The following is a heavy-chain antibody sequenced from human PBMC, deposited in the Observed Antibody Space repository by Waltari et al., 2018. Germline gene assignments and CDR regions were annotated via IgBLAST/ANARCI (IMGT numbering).Heavy chain of an antibody. J-gene: IGHJ5*02. CDR3: ARPIGTAGTPYWFGP. D-gene: IGHD6-25*01. CDR2: ISSRSAST. Sequence: EVQLLESGGGLIQPGGSLRLSCAASGFTFNHYAMSWVRQAPGKGLEWVSGISSRSASTNYADSVRGRFTISRDNSRDTLYLQMNSLRAEDTAIYYCARPIGTAGTPYWFGPWGQGTLVTVSS. CDR1: GFTFNHYA. V-gene: IGHV3-23*01.